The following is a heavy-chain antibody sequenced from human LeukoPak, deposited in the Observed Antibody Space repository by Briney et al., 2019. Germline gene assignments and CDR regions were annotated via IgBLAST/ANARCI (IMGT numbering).Heavy chain of an antibody. Sequence: GGSLRLSCAASGFTFSSYAMSWVRQAPGKGLEGVSAISGSGGSTYYADSVKGRFTISRDNSKNTLYLQMNTLRAEDTAVYYCASHVSYCSGGSCYSSGYYFDYWGQGTLVTVSS. CDR1: GFTFSSYA. J-gene: IGHJ4*02. CDR3: ASHVSYCSGGSCYSSGYYFDY. CDR2: ISGSGGST. D-gene: IGHD2-15*01. V-gene: IGHV3-23*01.